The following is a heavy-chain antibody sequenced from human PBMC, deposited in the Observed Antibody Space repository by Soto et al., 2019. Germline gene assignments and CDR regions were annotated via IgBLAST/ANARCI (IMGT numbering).Heavy chain of an antibody. Sequence: QVQLQESGPGLVKPSQTLSLTCTVSGGSISSGGYYWSWIRQHPGKGLEWIGYIYYSGSTYYNPSLKSRVTISVDTSKNQFSLKLSSVTAADTAVYYCARGSLSVGVPGDFDYWGQGTLVTVSS. D-gene: IGHD2-15*01. CDR3: ARGSLSVGVPGDFDY. V-gene: IGHV4-31*03. CDR2: IYYSGST. J-gene: IGHJ4*02. CDR1: GGSISSGGYY.